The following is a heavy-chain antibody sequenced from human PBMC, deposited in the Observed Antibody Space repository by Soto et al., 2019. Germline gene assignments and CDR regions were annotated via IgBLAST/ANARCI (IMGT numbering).Heavy chain of an antibody. Sequence: EVQLVESGGGLVQPGGSLRLSCAASGFTFSAYWMHWVRQAPGKGLVWVSRITNDGSSAAYADSVKGRFTISRDNAKNTMYLQMNSLRAEDTAVYYCARGEFPGALDIWGQGTMVTVSS. D-gene: IGHD3-10*01. V-gene: IGHV3-74*01. CDR3: ARGEFPGALDI. CDR2: ITNDGSSA. CDR1: GFTFSAYW. J-gene: IGHJ3*02.